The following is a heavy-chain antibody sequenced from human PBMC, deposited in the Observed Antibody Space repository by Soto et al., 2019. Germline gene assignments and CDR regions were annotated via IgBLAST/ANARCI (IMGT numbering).Heavy chain of an antibody. CDR3: ARDNILGILYGGMDV. V-gene: IGHV4-30-4*01. D-gene: IGHD3-3*01. CDR1: GGSISSGDYY. J-gene: IGHJ6*02. CDR2: IYYSGST. Sequence: LSLTCTVSGGSISSGDYYWSWIRQPPGKGLEWIGYIYYSGSTYYNPSLKSRVTISVDTSKNQFSLKLSSVTAADTAVYYCARDNILGILYGGMDVWGQGTTITVSS.